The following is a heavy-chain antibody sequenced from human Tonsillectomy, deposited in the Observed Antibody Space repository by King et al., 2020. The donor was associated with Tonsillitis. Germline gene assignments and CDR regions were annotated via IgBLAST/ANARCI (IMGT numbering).Heavy chain of an antibody. D-gene: IGHD3-10*01. CDR1: GFTLSNAW. V-gene: IGHV3-15*01. CDR3: TRPLSMVRGATIDI. CDR2: IKSKTDGGTT. Sequence: EVQLVESGGGLVKPGGSLRLSCAASGFTLSNAWMTWVRQAPGKGLEWVGRIKSKTDGGTTDYDAPVKGRFTISRDDSKNTLYLQLNSLKTEDSAVYYCTRPLSMVRGATIDIWGQGTLVTVSS. J-gene: IGHJ3*02.